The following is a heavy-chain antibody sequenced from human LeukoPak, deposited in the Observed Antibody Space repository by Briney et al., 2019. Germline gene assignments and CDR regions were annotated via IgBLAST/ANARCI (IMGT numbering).Heavy chain of an antibody. V-gene: IGHV3-48*03. CDR2: ISSSGSTI. CDR3: AELGITMIGGV. D-gene: IGHD3-10*02. Sequence: GGSLSLSCAASGFMFTSYWMSWVSQAPGKGLEWVSYISSSGSTIYYADSVKGRYTISRDNAKNSLYLQMNSLRAEDTAVYYCAELGITMIGGVWGKGTTVTISS. J-gene: IGHJ6*04. CDR1: GFMFTSYW.